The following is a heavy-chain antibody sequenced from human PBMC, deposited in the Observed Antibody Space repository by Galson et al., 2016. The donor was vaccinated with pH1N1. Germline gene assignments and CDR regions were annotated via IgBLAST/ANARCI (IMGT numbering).Heavy chain of an antibody. CDR3: ARDLYGGFQLPSYYYYALDV. J-gene: IGHJ6*01. V-gene: IGHV1-18*04. CDR1: GFGFGTYG. Sequence: SVKVSCKASGFGFGTYGISWVRQAPGQGLEWLGWMQAYNGRTDYQQKFQGRVTLTRDRATSSFYLEVRSLRSDDAAVYYCARDLYGGFQLPSYYYYALDVWGQGTTVTVSS. CDR2: MQAYNGRT. D-gene: IGHD4/OR15-4a*01.